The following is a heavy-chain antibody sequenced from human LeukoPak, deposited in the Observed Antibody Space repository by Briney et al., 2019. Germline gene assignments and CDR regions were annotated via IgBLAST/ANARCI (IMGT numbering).Heavy chain of an antibody. V-gene: IGHV4-59*01. CDR3: ARLTAYYYMDV. Sequence: SETLSLTCTVSGGSISSYYWSWIRQPPGKGLEWIGYIYYSGSTNYNPSLKGRVTISVDTSKNQFSLKLSSVTAADTAVYYCARLTAYYYMDVWGKGTTVTVSS. CDR2: IYYSGST. D-gene: IGHD5-18*01. CDR1: GGSISSYY. J-gene: IGHJ6*03.